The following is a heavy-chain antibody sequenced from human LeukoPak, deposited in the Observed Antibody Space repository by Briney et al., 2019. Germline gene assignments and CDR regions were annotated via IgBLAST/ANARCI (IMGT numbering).Heavy chain of an antibody. CDR1: GFTFSSYA. J-gene: IGHJ4*02. Sequence: GGSLRLSCAASGFTFSSYAMHWVRQAPGKGLEWVAVISYDGSNKYYADSVKGRFTISRDNSKNTLYLQMNSVRAEDTAVYYCARDAYRSYYDILTGFDYWGQGTLVTVSS. CDR2: ISYDGSNK. CDR3: ARDAYRSYYDILTGFDY. D-gene: IGHD3-9*01. V-gene: IGHV3-30*04.